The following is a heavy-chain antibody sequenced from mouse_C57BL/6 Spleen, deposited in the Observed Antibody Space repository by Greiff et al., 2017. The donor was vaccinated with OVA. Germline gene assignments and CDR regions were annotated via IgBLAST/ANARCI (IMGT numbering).Heavy chain of an antibody. CDR2: ISDGGSYT. D-gene: IGHD1-1*01. CDR3: AREGTTVGYYFDY. J-gene: IGHJ2*01. V-gene: IGHV5-4*01. Sequence: EVQGVESGGGLVKPGGSLKLSCAASGFTFSSYAMSWVRQTPEKRLEWVATISDGGSYTYYPDNVKGRFTISRDNAKNNLYLQMSHLKSEDTAMYYCAREGTTVGYYFDYWGQGTTLTVSS. CDR1: GFTFSSYA.